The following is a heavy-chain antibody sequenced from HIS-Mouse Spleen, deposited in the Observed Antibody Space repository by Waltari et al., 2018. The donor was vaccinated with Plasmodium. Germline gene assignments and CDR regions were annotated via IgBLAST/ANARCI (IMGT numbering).Heavy chain of an antibody. CDR2: IKQDGSEK. CDR3: ASSWYWYFDL. CDR1: GFTSSSYW. D-gene: IGHD6-13*01. J-gene: IGHJ2*01. Sequence: EVQLVESGAGLVQPGGPLRIACAAPGFTSSSYWMSRVRQGQGKGRELGANIKQDGSEKYYVDSGKGRFTISRDNAKNSLYLQMNSLRAEDTAVYYCASSWYWYFDLWGRGTLVTVSS. V-gene: IGHV3-7*01.